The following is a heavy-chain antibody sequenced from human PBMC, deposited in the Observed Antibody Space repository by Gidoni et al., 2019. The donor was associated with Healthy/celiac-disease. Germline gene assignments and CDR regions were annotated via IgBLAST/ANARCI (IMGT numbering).Heavy chain of an antibody. CDR3: ANDCGDAFDI. CDR2: ISYEGSSK. V-gene: IGHV3-30-3*02. CDR1: GFTFSICA. Sequence: QVQLVESGGGVVQPGRSLRLSCEAFGFTFSICAMHGVRQAPGKGLECVAVISYEGSSKYYADSVKGRLTIVRDNSKNTLYLQMNSLGAEDTAVYYGANDCGDAFDIWGQGTMVTVSS. J-gene: IGHJ3*02.